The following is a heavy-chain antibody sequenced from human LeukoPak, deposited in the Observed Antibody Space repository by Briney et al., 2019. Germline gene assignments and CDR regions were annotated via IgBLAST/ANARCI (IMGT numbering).Heavy chain of an antibody. V-gene: IGHV3-30*18. CDR1: GFTFSSYG. CDR3: AKDQGYCSGGSRYPWNGMDV. D-gene: IGHD2-15*01. J-gene: IGHJ6*04. Sequence: GRSLRLSCAASGFTFSSYGMHWVRQAPGKGLEWVAVISYDGSNKYYADSVKGRFTISRDNSKNTLYLQMNSLRAEDTAVYYCAKDQGYCSGGSRYPWNGMDVWGKGTTVTVSS. CDR2: ISYDGSNK.